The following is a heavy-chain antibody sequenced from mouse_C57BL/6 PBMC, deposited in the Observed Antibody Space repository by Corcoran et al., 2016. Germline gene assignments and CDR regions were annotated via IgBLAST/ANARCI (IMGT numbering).Heavy chain of an antibody. CDR3: AREVTAAY. D-gene: IGHD1-2*01. J-gene: IGHJ2*01. CDR2: INTYSGVP. CDR1: GYTFTTYG. Sequence: QIQLVQSGPELKKPGETVKISCKASGYTFTTYGMSWVKQAPGKGLKWMGWINTYSGVPTYADDFKGRFAFSLETSASTAYLQINNLKNEDTATYFCAREVTAAYRGQGTTLTVSS. V-gene: IGHV9-3*01.